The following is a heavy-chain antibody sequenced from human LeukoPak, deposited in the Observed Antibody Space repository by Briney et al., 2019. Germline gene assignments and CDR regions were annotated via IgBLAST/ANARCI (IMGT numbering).Heavy chain of an antibody. CDR3: ARDGDCSSTSCYEGDSGNWFDP. J-gene: IGHJ5*02. V-gene: IGHV1-18*01. Sequence: VASVKVSCKASGYTFTSYGISWVRQAPGQGLEWMGWISGYNGNTNYAQKLQGRVTMTTDTSTSTAYMELRSLRSDDTAVYYCARDGDCSSTSCYEGDSGNWFDPWGQGTLVTVSS. D-gene: IGHD2-2*01. CDR1: GYTFTSYG. CDR2: ISGYNGNT.